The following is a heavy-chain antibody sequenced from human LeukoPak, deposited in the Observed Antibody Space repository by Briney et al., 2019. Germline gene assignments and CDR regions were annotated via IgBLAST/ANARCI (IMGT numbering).Heavy chain of an antibody. Sequence: GGSLRLSCAASGFTFSSYAMSWVRQAPGKGLEWVSAISGSGGSTYYANSEKGRFTISRDNSKNTLYLQMNSLRAEDTAVYYCAKDSSSWTGRGAFDIWGQGTMVTVSS. CDR1: GFTFSSYA. CDR3: AKDSSSWTGRGAFDI. V-gene: IGHV3-23*01. CDR2: ISGSGGST. J-gene: IGHJ3*02. D-gene: IGHD6-13*01.